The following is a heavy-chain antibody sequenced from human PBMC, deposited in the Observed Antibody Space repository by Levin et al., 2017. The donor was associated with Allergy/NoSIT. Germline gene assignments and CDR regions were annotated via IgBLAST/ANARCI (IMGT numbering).Heavy chain of an antibody. D-gene: IGHD3-10*01. Sequence: GGSLRLSCAASGFSFNTKGMHWVRQAPGKGLEWVAVIAYDGSGKYYADSVKGRFAISRDNSRTTLYLQMNSLRPEDTAVYYCAKDGQSGSGSYTYYMDVWGKGPTVTVSS. CDR3: AKDGQSGSGSYTYYMDV. CDR1: GFSFNTKG. CDR2: IAYDGSGK. J-gene: IGHJ6*03. V-gene: IGHV3-30*18.